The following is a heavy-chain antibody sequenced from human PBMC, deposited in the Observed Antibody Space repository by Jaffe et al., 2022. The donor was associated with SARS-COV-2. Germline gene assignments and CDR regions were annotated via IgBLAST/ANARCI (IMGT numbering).Heavy chain of an antibody. CDR3: GRGPLRGLWYGIDV. Sequence: EVQLVESGGGLIQPGGSLRLSCVASGFTFSTYDMHWVRQTTGKGLEWVSTIGTADNIYYADSVKGRFTISREDATDSLYLQMNSLRAGDTGVYYCGRGPLRGLWYGIDVWGQGTTVSVSS. CDR1: GFTFSTYD. J-gene: IGHJ6*02. V-gene: IGHV3-13*01. D-gene: IGHD4-17*01. CDR2: IGTADNI.